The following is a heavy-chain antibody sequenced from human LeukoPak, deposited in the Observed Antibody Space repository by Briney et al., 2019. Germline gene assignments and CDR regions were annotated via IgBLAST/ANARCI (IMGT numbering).Heavy chain of an antibody. J-gene: IGHJ4*02. Sequence: SEPLSLTCAVNGGSFSGYYWSWIRQPPGKGLEWIGEMNHSGSTNYNPSLKSRVTISVDTSKNQFSLKLSSVTAADTAVYYCARGSFFYDSSGDYPRGIDYWGQGTLVTVSS. CDR2: MNHSGST. CDR1: GGSFSGYY. V-gene: IGHV4-34*01. CDR3: ARGSFFYDSSGDYPRGIDY. D-gene: IGHD3-22*01.